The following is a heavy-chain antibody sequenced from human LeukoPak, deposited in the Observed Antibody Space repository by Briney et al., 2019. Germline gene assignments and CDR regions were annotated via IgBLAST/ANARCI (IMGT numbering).Heavy chain of an antibody. CDR1: GFTFSTYW. Sequence: PGGSLRLSCAASGFTFSTYWMHCVRQAPGKGLEWVSRINPDGITTTCADSVKSRFTISRDNAKNTLFLQMNSLRAEDTAVYYCARDYYYGMDVWGQGTTITVSS. CDR2: INPDGITT. V-gene: IGHV3-74*01. CDR3: ARDYYYGMDV. J-gene: IGHJ6*02.